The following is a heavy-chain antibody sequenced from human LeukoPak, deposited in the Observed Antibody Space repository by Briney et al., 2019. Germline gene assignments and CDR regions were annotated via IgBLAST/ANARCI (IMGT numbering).Heavy chain of an antibody. D-gene: IGHD2-2*01. J-gene: IGHJ3*02. CDR1: GLTVSSNY. CDR2: IYSGGST. CDR3: ARDHGYCSSTSCTDAFDI. V-gene: IGHV3-53*01. Sequence: PGGSLRLSCAASGLTVSSNYMSWVRQAPGKGLEWVSVIYSGGSTYYADSVKGRFTISRDNSKNTLYLQMNSLRAEDTAVYYCARDHGYCSSTSCTDAFDIWGQGTMVTVSS.